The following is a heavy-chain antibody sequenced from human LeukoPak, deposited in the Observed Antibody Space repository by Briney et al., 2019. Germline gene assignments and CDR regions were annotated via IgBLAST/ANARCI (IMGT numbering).Heavy chain of an antibody. CDR3: ARAKRNGFDI. J-gene: IGHJ3*02. V-gene: IGHV3-21*01. Sequence: SGGSLRLSCAASGFTFSSYNMNWVRQAPGKGLEWVSSISRSSSYIYYADSVKGRFTISRDNAKNSLYLQMNSLRAEDTAVYYCARAKRNGFDIWGQGTMVTVSS. CDR1: GFTFSSYN. CDR2: ISRSSSYI.